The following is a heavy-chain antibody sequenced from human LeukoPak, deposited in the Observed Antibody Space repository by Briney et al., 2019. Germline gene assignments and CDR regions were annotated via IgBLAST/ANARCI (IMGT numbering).Heavy chain of an antibody. J-gene: IGHJ4*02. CDR1: GGSISSSSYY. V-gene: IGHV4-39*07. Sequence: TSETLSLTCTVSGGSISSSSYYWGWIRQPPGKGLEWIGSIYYSGSTYYNPSLKSRVTISVDTSKNQFSLKLSSVTAADTAVYYCARLNYDILTGSNAFDYWGQGTLVTVSS. CDR2: IYYSGST. CDR3: ARLNYDILTGSNAFDY. D-gene: IGHD3-9*01.